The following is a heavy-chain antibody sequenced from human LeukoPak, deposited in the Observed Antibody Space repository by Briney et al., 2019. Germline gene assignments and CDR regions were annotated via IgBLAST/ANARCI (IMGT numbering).Heavy chain of an antibody. D-gene: IGHD2-21*02. CDR1: GFTFSSYA. CDR2: ISGSGGST. V-gene: IGHV3-23*01. J-gene: IGHJ4*02. Sequence: PGGSLRLSCAASGFTFSSYAMSWVRQAPGKRLEWVSAISGSGGSTYYADSVKGRFTISRDNSKNTLYLQMNSLRAEDTAVYYCAKPPLDCGGDCYDVFDYWGQGTLVTVSS. CDR3: AKPPLDCGGDCYDVFDY.